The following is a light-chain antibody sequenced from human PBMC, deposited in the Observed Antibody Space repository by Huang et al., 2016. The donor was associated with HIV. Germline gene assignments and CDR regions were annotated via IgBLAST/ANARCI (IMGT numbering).Light chain of an antibody. V-gene: IGKV1-NL1*01. Sequence: DIQMTQSPSSLSASVGDRVTIICLASQGISKSLAWYQQKPGKAPKLLLYATSKLESGVPSRFSGSGSGTHYTHTISTLQPEDLATYYCQQYQSVPWTFGQGTKVAI. CDR1: QGISKS. CDR3: QQYQSVPWT. CDR2: ATS. J-gene: IGKJ1*01.